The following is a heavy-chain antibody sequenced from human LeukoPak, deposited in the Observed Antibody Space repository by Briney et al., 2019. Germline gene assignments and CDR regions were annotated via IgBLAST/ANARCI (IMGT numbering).Heavy chain of an antibody. CDR3: ATGHVTVSGHSKSFDY. Sequence: ASVKVSCKVSGYTLTELSMHWVRQAPGKGLEWMGGFYPEDGETIYAQKFQGRVTMTEDTSTDTAYMELSSLRSEDTAVYYCATGHVTVSGHSKSFDYWGQGTLVTVSS. CDR1: GYTLTELS. J-gene: IGHJ4*02. V-gene: IGHV1-24*01. D-gene: IGHD3-22*01. CDR2: FYPEDGET.